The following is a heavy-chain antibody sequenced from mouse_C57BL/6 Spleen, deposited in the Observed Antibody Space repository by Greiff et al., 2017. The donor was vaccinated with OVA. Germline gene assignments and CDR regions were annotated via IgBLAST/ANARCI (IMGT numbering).Heavy chain of an antibody. Sequence: EVHLVESGGDLVKPGGSLKLSCAASGFTFSSYGMSWVRQTPDKRLEWVATISSGGSYTYYPDSVKGRFTISRDNAKNTLYLQMSSLKSEDTAMYYCARPRRDYAMDYWGQGTSVTVSS. CDR2: ISSGGSYT. V-gene: IGHV5-6*01. J-gene: IGHJ4*01. CDR1: GFTFSSYG. CDR3: ARPRRDYAMDY.